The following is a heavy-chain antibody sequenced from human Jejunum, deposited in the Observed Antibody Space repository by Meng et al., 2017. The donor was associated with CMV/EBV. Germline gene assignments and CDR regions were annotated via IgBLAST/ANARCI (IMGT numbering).Heavy chain of an antibody. CDR1: FSGYS. V-gene: IGHV3-11*01. Sequence: FSGYSMIWVRPAPGKGLEWVSYIGLSGSTIYYADSVKGRFTISRDNAKNSLFLQMNSLKTEDTAIYYCATDNAPLDNTGGPFDIWGQGTMVTVSS. J-gene: IGHJ3*02. CDR2: IGLSGSTI. D-gene: IGHD1-14*01. CDR3: ATDNAPLDNTGGPFDI.